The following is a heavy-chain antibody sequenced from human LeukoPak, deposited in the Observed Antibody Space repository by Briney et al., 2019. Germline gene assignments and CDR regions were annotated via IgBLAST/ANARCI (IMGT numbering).Heavy chain of an antibody. V-gene: IGHV3-30*14. Sequence: GRSLRLSCAASGFTFSSYTMHWVRQAPGMGLQWVAVISYDGSYTYYSDSVKGRFTISRDSSKNTLCLQMNNPTTDDTAVYYCARGTAVTALFDYWGQGTLVTVSS. CDR3: ARGTAVTALFDY. D-gene: IGHD4-17*01. J-gene: IGHJ4*02. CDR2: ISYDGSYT. CDR1: GFTFSSYT.